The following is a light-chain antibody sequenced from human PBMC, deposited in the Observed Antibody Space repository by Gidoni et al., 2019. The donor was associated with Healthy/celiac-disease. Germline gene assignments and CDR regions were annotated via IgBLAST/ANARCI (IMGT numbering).Light chain of an antibody. Sequence: QSALTQPASVSGSPGQSITISCTGTSSDVVSYNLVSWYQQHQGKAPKLMIYEGSKRPSGVSNRFSGSKSGNKASLTISGLKAEDEADYYCCSYAGSSSWVFGGGTKLTVL. V-gene: IGLV2-23*01. CDR1: SSDVVSYNL. CDR2: EGS. J-gene: IGLJ3*02. CDR3: CSYAGSSSWV.